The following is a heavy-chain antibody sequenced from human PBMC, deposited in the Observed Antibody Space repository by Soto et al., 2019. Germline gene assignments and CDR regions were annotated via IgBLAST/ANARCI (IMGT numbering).Heavy chain of an antibody. CDR3: ARDLSPNPSSFQRATNWFDP. Sequence: GGSLRLSCAASGFTFSSYGMHWVRQAPGKGLEWVAVISYDGSNKYYADSVKGRFTISRDNSKNTLYLQMNSLRAEDTAVYYCARDLSPNPSSFQRATNWFDPWGQGTLVTVSS. J-gene: IGHJ5*02. CDR2: ISYDGSNK. D-gene: IGHD6-6*01. V-gene: IGHV3-30*03. CDR1: GFTFSSYG.